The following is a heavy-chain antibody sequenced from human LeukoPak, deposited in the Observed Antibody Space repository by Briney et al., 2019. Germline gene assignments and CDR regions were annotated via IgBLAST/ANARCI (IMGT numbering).Heavy chain of an antibody. CDR3: TTAPRGYCSGGSCSYAFDI. J-gene: IGHJ3*02. CDR1: GFTFSSYW. Sequence: PGGSLRLSCAASGFTFSSYWMHWVRQVPGKGLVWVSHINSDGSSTSYADSVKGRFTISRDNAENTLYLQMNSLKTEDTAVYYCTTAPRGYCSGGSCSYAFDIWGQGTMVTVSS. V-gene: IGHV3-74*01. D-gene: IGHD2-15*01. CDR2: INSDGSST.